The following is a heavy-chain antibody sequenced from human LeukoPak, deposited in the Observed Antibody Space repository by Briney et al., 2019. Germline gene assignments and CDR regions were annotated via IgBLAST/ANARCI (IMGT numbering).Heavy chain of an antibody. CDR2: IYYSGST. Sequence: SETLSPTCTVSGGSISSSSYYWGWIRQPPGKGLEWIGSIYYSGSTYYNPSLKSRVTISVDTSKNQFSLKLSSVTAADTAVYYCARDLPSGGTFDPWGQGTLVTVSS. D-gene: IGHD1-1*01. J-gene: IGHJ5*02. CDR1: GGSISSSSYY. CDR3: ARDLPSGGTFDP. V-gene: IGHV4-39*02.